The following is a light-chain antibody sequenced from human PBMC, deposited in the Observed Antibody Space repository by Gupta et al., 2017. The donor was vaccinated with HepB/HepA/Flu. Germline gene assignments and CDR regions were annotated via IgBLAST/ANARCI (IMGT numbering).Light chain of an antibody. J-gene: IGKJ1*01. CDR3: QHSYNTQRT. CDR2: DAS. V-gene: IGKV1-39*01. Sequence: DIQMTQSPSSLSASVGDRVTITCRASQSISTYLNWYQQKLGKAPKLLIYDASKLHSGVPSRCSGSGAGTDVTLTIRSLQPEDGATYFSQHSYNTQRTFGQGTKVEIK. CDR1: QSISTY.